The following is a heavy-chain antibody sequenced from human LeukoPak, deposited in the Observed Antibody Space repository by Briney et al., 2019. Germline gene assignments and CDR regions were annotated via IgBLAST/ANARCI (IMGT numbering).Heavy chain of an antibody. CDR3: ARPRPIAAAVWAFDI. V-gene: IGHV1-46*01. J-gene: IGHJ3*02. CDR2: INPSGGST. CDR1: GYTFTSYY. Sequence: ASVKVSCKASGYTFTSYYMHWVRQAPGQGLEWMGIINPSGGSTSYAQKFQGRVTMTRDTSTSTVYMELSSLRSEDTAVYYCARPRPIAAAVWAFDIWGQGTMVTVSS. D-gene: IGHD6-13*01.